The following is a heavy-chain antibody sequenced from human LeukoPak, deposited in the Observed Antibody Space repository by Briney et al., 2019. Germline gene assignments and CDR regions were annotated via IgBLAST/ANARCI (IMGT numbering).Heavy chain of an antibody. CDR3: ASSHMVRGVRTYFDY. Sequence: ASVKVSCKASGYTFTSYSMHWVRQAPGQGLEWMGIINPSGGSTSYAQKFQGRVTMTRDTSTSTVYMELSSLRSEDTAVYYCASSHMVRGVRTYFDYWGQGTLVTVSS. CDR2: INPSGGST. CDR1: GYTFTSYS. D-gene: IGHD3-10*01. J-gene: IGHJ4*02. V-gene: IGHV1-46*01.